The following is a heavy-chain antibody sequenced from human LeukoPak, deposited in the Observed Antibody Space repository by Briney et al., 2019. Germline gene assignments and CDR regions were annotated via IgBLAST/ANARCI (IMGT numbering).Heavy chain of an antibody. CDR3: ARLESIAARRGDY. D-gene: IGHD6-6*01. Sequence: SVKVSCKASGGTFSSYAISWVRQAPGQGLEWMGGIIPIFGTANYAQKFQGRVTITADESTSTAYMGLSSLRSEDTAVYYCARLESIAARRGDYWGQGTLVTISS. J-gene: IGHJ4*02. V-gene: IGHV1-69*13. CDR1: GGTFSSYA. CDR2: IIPIFGTA.